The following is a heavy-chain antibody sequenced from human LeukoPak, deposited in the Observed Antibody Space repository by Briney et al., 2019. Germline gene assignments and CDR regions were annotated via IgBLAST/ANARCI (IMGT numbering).Heavy chain of an antibody. CDR1: GFTFDDYA. CDR3: AKATTGTTRGGCDY. CDR2: ISWNSGSI. J-gene: IGHJ4*02. D-gene: IGHD1-1*01. V-gene: IGHV3-9*01. Sequence: GGSLRLSCAASGFTFDDYAMHWVRQAPGKGLEWVSGISWNSGSIGYADSVKGRFTISRDNAKNSLYLQMNSLRAEDTALYYCAKATTGTTRGGCDYWGQGTLVTVSS.